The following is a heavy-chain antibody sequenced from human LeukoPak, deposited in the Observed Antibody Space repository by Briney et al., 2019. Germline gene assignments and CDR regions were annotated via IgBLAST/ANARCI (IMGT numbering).Heavy chain of an antibody. CDR2: ISYDGGKK. CDR3: ARDRIVGAYYYYGMDV. J-gene: IGHJ6*02. Sequence: GGSLRLSCAASGFTFSSYGMHWVRQAPGKGLEWVAVISYDGGKKYYADSVKGRFTISRDNSKNTLYLQMNSLRDEDTAVYYCARDRIVGAYYYYGMDVWGQGTTVTVSS. V-gene: IGHV3-30*03. D-gene: IGHD3-16*02. CDR1: GFTFSSYG.